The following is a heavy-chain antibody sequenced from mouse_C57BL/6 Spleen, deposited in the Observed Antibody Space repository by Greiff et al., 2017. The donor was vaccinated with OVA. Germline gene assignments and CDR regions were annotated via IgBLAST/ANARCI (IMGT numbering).Heavy chain of an antibody. CDR1: GYTFTGYT. V-gene: IGHV1-62-2*01. Sequence: QVQLQQSGAELVKPGASVKLSCKASGYTFTGYTMHWVKQRAGQGLEWIGWFYPGSGSINYNEKFKDKATLTADKSSSTVYMELSRLTSEDSAVYFCARQDHYDYYFDYWGQGTTLTVSS. CDR2: FYPGSGSI. CDR3: ARQDHYDYYFDY. D-gene: IGHD2-4*01. J-gene: IGHJ2*01.